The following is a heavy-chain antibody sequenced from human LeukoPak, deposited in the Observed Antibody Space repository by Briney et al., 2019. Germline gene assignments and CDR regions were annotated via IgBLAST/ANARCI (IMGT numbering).Heavy chain of an antibody. J-gene: IGHJ4*02. D-gene: IGHD6-13*01. Sequence: GGSLRLSCAASGFTFTNYVMSWVRQPPGKGLEWVSTITGSGGTTYYADSVKGRFSISRDNSKDTLSLQMNSLRPDDSAIYYCVQSTTWYRSSWYLMYWGQGILVTVSS. CDR2: ITGSGGTT. CDR1: GFTFTNYV. V-gene: IGHV3-23*01. CDR3: VQSTTWYRSSWYLMY.